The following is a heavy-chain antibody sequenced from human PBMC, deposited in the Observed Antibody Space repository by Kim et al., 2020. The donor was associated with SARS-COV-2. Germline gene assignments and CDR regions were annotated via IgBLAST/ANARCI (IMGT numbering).Heavy chain of an antibody. V-gene: IGHV3-33*05. CDR3: ARDGGVTTMVRGSYYPYYYYGMDV. J-gene: IGHJ6*02. D-gene: IGHD3-10*01. CDR2: ISYDGSNK. CDR1: GFTFSSYG. Sequence: GGSLRLSCAASGFTFSSYGMHWVRQAPGKGLEWVAVISYDGSNKYYADSVKGRFTISRDNSKNTLYLQMNSLRAEDTAVYYCARDGGVTTMVRGSYYPYYYYGMDVWGQGTTVPVSS.